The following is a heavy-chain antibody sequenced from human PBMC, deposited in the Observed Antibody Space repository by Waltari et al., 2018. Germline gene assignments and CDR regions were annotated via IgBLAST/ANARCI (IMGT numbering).Heavy chain of an antibody. CDR3: ARDRGYQDY. CDR1: GGSISSYY. D-gene: IGHD3-10*01. Sequence: QVQLQESGPGLVKPSETLSLTCTVSGGSISSYYWSWIRQPPGKGLEGIGYSYSSGSTNYNPSLKSRVIIAVDTSKNQFSLKVRSMTAADTAVYYCARDRGYQDYWGQGTLVTVSS. V-gene: IGHV4-59*01. J-gene: IGHJ4*02. CDR2: SYSSGST.